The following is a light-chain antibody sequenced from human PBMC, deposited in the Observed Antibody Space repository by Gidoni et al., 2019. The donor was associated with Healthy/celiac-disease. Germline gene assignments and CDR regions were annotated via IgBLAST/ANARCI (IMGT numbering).Light chain of an antibody. CDR3: QQRSNWTPLT. V-gene: IGKV3-11*01. Sequence: EIVLPQSPAPLSSSPGERATLSCRASQSVSIYLAGYQQKPGKAPRLLIYDASNRATGIPARLSGRGSGTDFTLTISSLEPEDCAGYYCQQRSNWTPLTFGGGTKVEIK. CDR2: DAS. J-gene: IGKJ4*01. CDR1: QSVSIY.